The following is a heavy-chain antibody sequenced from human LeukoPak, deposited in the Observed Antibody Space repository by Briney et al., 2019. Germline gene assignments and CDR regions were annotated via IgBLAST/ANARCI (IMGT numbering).Heavy chain of an antibody. J-gene: IGHJ5*02. CDR3: ARGPRGITMIVVAPMNWFDP. CDR1: GYTFTSYG. V-gene: IGHV1-18*01. Sequence: ASVKVSCKASGYTFTSYGISWVRQAAGQGREEMGWMSAYNGNTNSAPKLQGRVTMTTDTSTSKAYMELRSLRSDDPAVYYCARGPRGITMIVVAPMNWFDPWGQGNLVTVSS. CDR2: MSAYNGNT. D-gene: IGHD3-22*01.